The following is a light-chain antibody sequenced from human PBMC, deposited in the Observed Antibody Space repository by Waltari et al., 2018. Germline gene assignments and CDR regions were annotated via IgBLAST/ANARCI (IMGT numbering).Light chain of an antibody. Sequence: QSALTQLASVSGSPGQSITISCSGTDSDVGAYEFVPWYQQPPGKAPHLIIYEVSNRPSGISNRFSASKSGNTASLTISGLQAEDEADYYCSSYTTSSAPGVFGTGTRVTVL. CDR2: EVS. V-gene: IGLV2-14*01. J-gene: IGLJ1*01. CDR1: DSDVGAYEF. CDR3: SSYTTSSAPGV.